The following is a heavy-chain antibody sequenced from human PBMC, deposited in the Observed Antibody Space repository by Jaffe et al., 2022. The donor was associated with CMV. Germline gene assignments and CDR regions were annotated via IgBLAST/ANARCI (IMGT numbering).Heavy chain of an antibody. J-gene: IGHJ5*02. CDR2: MNPNSGNT. CDR3: ARDNYYDSSGYNWFDP. D-gene: IGHD3-22*01. V-gene: IGHV1-8*01. CDR1: GYTFTSYD. Sequence: QVQLVQSGAEVKKPGASVKVSCKASGYTFTSYDINWVRQATGQGLEWMGWMNPNSGNTGYAQKFQGRVTMTRNTSISTAYMELSSLRSEDTAVYYCARDNYYDSSGYNWFDPWGQGTLVTVSS.